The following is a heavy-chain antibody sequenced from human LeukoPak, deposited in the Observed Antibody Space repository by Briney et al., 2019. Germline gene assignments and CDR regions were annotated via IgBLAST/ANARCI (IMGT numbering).Heavy chain of an antibody. J-gene: IGHJ4*02. CDR3: ARVGHTSGWDFDY. Sequence: ASVKVSCKASGYTFTGHYIHWVRQAPGQGLECMGFINPNSGGTNYAQKFQGRVTMTRDTSITTAYMELRRVTSDDTAVYYCARVGHTSGWDFDYWGQGTLVTVSS. CDR2: INPNSGGT. V-gene: IGHV1-2*02. D-gene: IGHD6-19*01. CDR1: GYTFTGHY.